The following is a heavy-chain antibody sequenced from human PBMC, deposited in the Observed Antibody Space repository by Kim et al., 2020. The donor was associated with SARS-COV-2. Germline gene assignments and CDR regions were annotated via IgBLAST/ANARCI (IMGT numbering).Heavy chain of an antibody. J-gene: IGHJ4*02. CDR1: GFTFSSYG. Sequence: GGSLRLSCAASGFTFSSYGMHWVRQAPGKGLEWVAVIWYDGSNKYYADSVKGRFTISRDNSKNTLYLQMNSLRAEDTAVYYCARGFYDYYDSSGGPARATFDYWGQGTLVTVSS. D-gene: IGHD3-22*01. CDR3: ARGFYDYYDSSGGPARATFDY. CDR2: IWYDGSNK. V-gene: IGHV3-33*01.